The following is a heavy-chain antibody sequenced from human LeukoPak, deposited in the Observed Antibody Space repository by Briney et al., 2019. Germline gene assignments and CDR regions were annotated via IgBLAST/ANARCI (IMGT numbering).Heavy chain of an antibody. CDR2: ISYDGSNK. V-gene: IGHV3-30*03. CDR3: ATPTVTIPGTK. J-gene: IGHJ4*02. Sequence: GGSLRLSCAASGFTFSSYGMHWVRQAPGKGLEWVAVISYDGSNKYYADSVKGRFTISRDNSKNTLYLQMNSLRAEDTPVYYCATPTVTIPGTKWGQGTLVTVSS. D-gene: IGHD4-17*01. CDR1: GFTFSSYG.